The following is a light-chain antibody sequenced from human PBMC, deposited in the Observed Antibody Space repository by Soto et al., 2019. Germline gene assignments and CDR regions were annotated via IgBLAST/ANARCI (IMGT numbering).Light chain of an antibody. CDR2: GAS. Sequence: ETVMTQSPASLSVSPWQIATLSCRASKSVGRNLAWFQQKPGQSPRLFIYGASTRATGIPARFSGSGSGTEFTLTISSLQSEDFAVYYCQQYNNWPIMFGQGTKVEIK. CDR1: KSVGRN. CDR3: QQYNNWPIM. J-gene: IGKJ1*01. V-gene: IGKV3-15*01.